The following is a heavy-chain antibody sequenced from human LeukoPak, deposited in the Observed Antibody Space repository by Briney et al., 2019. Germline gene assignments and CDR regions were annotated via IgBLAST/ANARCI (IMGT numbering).Heavy chain of an antibody. V-gene: IGHV3-64*01. J-gene: IGHJ4*02. D-gene: IGHD6-6*01. Sequence: TGGSLRLSCAASGFTFISYAMHWVRQAPGKGLEYVSAISSNGGSTYYANSVKGRFTISRDNSKNTLFLQMGSLRAEDMAVYYCARGGSIAARPIDYWGQGTLVTVSS. CDR2: ISSNGGST. CDR3: ARGGSIAARPIDY. CDR1: GFTFISYA.